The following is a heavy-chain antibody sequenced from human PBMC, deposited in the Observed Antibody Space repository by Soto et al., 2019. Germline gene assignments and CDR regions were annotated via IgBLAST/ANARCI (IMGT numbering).Heavy chain of an antibody. Sequence: QVVLEQSGGEVKKPGASVKVSCKASGYTFRGYSITWVRQAPGQGLEWMGRISGYNGNTNYARTLRGSLTLTTDTSTSTAYMELRSLTSDDTAVYYCARDVFCGGAPACPDMDVWGQGTTVTVSS. V-gene: IGHV1-18*04. CDR2: ISGYNGNT. J-gene: IGHJ6*02. D-gene: IGHD2-21*01. CDR3: ARDVFCGGAPACPDMDV. CDR1: GYTFRGYS.